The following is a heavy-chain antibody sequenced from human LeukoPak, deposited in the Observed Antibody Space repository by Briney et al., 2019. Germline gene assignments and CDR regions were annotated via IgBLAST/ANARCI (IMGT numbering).Heavy chain of an antibody. D-gene: IGHD3-10*01. CDR3: ARRANAGSGSYYDNWFDP. J-gene: IGHJ5*02. V-gene: IGHV5-51*01. CDR1: GYSFTSYW. CDR2: IYPDDSDT. Sequence: PGESLKISCKGSGYSFTSYWIGWVRQMPGKGLEWMGIIYPDDSDTRYSPSFQGQVTISADKSISTAYLQWSTLRASDTAIYYCARRANAGSGSYYDNWFDPWGQGTLVTVSS.